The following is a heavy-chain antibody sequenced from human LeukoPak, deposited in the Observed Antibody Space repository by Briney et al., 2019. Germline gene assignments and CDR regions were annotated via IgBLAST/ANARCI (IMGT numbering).Heavy chain of an antibody. D-gene: IGHD4-17*01. Sequence: GGSLRLSCAASGFTFSSYEMNWVRQAPGKGLEWVSYISSSGSTIYYADSVKGRLTISRDNAKNSLYLQMNSLRAEDTAAYYCAREGALTVTKDAFDIWGQGTMVTVSS. CDR2: ISSSGSTI. CDR3: AREGALTVTKDAFDI. V-gene: IGHV3-48*03. CDR1: GFTFSSYE. J-gene: IGHJ3*02.